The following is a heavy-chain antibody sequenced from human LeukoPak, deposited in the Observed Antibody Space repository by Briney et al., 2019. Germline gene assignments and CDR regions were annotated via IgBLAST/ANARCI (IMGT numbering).Heavy chain of an antibody. V-gene: IGHV4-59*08. CDR1: GGSISNS. J-gene: IGHJ4*02. D-gene: IGHD6-19*01. CDR3: ARWDDSAWGFGN. Sequence: SETLSLTCIVSGGSISNSWNWIRQSPGKGLEWVGYISNSGTTSYNPSLKSRVTISVDTSKNQLSLKLTSVTAADTAVYYCARWDDSAWGFGNWGPGTLVTVSS. CDR2: ISNSGTT.